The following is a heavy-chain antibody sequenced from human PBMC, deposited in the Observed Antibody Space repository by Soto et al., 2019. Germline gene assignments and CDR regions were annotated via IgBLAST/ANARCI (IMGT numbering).Heavy chain of an antibody. D-gene: IGHD2-21*02. CDR2: ISYDGSNK. CDR1: GFTFSSYG. Sequence: QVQLVESGGGVVQPGRSLRLSCAASGFTFSSYGMHWVRQAPGKGLEWVAVISYDGSNKYYADSVKGRFTISRDNSKNTLYLQRNSLRAEDTAVYYCAKDSTVVVTAIGSWYFDLWGRGTLVTVS. V-gene: IGHV3-30*18. CDR3: AKDSTVVVTAIGSWYFDL. J-gene: IGHJ2*01.